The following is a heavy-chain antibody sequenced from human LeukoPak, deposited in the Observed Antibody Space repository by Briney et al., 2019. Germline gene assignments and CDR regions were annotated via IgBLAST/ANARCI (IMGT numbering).Heavy chain of an antibody. V-gene: IGHV3-30*03. CDR2: ISYDGSNK. J-gene: IGHJ4*02. Sequence: GRSLRLSCAASGFTFSSYGMHWARQAPGKGLEWVAVISYDGSNKYYADSVKGRFTISRDNSKNTLYLQMNSLRAEDTAVYYCAISPVAGTGWFDYWGQGTLVTVSS. CDR1: GFTFSSYG. D-gene: IGHD6-19*01. CDR3: AISPVAGTGWFDY.